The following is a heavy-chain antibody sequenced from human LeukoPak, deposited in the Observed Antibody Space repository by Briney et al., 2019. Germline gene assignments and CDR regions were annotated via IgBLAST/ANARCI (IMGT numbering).Heavy chain of an antibody. CDR2: IYDSGNT. CDR3: ARPYTLGWFDS. CDR1: GGSISSYY. D-gene: IGHD7-27*01. V-gene: IGHV4-59*13. J-gene: IGHJ5*01. Sequence: SETLSLTCTVSGGSISSYYWSWIRQPPGKGLEWIGYIYDSGNTKYSPSLKSRITISVDTSKNQFSLKLNSVTAADTAVYYCARPYTLGWFDSWGQGTLVTVSS.